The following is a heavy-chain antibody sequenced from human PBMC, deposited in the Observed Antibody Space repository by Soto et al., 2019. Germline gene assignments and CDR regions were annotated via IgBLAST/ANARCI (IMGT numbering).Heavy chain of an antibody. V-gene: IGHV3-30-3*01. D-gene: IGHD1-26*01. CDR1: GFTFSSDA. CDR2: ISYDGSNT. Sequence: GGSLRLSCAASGFTFSSDAMHWVRQAPGKGLEWVAVISYDGSNTYFADSVKGRFTISRDNSMNTLYLQMNSLRAEDTAVYYCARDLGRGSPSAPDYWGQGTLVTVSS. CDR3: ARDLGRGSPSAPDY. J-gene: IGHJ4*02.